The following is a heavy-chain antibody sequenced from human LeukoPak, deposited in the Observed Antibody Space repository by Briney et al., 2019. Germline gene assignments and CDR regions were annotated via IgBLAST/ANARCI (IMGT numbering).Heavy chain of an antibody. D-gene: IGHD4-23*01. CDR2: ISYDGSNK. CDR3: AKGRTVVSHLGY. V-gene: IGHV3-30*18. J-gene: IGHJ4*02. Sequence: PGGSLRLSCAASGFTFSSYGMHWVRQAPGKGLEWVAVISYDGSNKYYADSVKGRFTISRDNSKNTLYLQMNSLRAEDTAVYYCAKGRTVVSHLGYWGQGTLVTVSS. CDR1: GFTFSSYG.